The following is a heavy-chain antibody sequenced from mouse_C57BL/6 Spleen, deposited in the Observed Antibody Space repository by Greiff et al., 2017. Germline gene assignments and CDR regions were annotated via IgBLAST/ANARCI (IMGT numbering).Heavy chain of an antibody. D-gene: IGHD4-1*02. V-gene: IGHV1-80*01. J-gene: IGHJ2*01. CDR1: GYAFSSYW. CDR3: ERPTGTGDFDY. CDR2: IYPGDGDT. Sequence: QVQLQPSGAELVKPGASVKISCKASGYAFSSYWMNWVKQRPGKGLEWIGQIYPGDGDTNYNGKFKGKATLTADKSSSTAYMQLSSLTSEDSAVYFCERPTGTGDFDYWGQGTTLKVSS.